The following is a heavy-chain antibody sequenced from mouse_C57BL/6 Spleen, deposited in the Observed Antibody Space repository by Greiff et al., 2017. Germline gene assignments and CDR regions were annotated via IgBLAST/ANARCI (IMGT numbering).Heavy chain of an antibody. V-gene: IGHV1-59*01. CDR1: GYTFTSYW. Sequence: VQLQQPGAELARPGTSVKLSCKASGYTFTSYWMHWVKQRPGQGLEWIGVLAPSDSYTNYNQKFKGKATMTVDTSSSTAYMELSSLTSEDSAVYYCARWGLVAYAMDYWGQGTSVTVSS. CDR2: LAPSDSYT. J-gene: IGHJ4*01. D-gene: IGHD3-3*01. CDR3: ARWGLVAYAMDY.